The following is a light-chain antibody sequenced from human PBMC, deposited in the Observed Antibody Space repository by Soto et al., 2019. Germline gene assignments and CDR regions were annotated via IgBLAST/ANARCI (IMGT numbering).Light chain of an antibody. V-gene: IGLV7-46*01. Sequence: QAVVTQEPSLTVSPGGTVTLTCGSSTGPVTNGHFPYWFQQKPGQAPRPLIYDTDTKHSWTPARFSGSLLGDKAALTLSGAQPDDEADYYCLLSYTGRLYVFGPGTKLTVL. CDR1: TGPVTNGHF. CDR2: DTD. CDR3: LLSYTGRLYV. J-gene: IGLJ1*01.